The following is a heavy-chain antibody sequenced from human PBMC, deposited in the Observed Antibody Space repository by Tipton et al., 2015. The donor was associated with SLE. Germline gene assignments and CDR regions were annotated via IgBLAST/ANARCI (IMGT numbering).Heavy chain of an antibody. CDR1: GGSISSGSYY. CDR2: IYYSGST. Sequence: TLSLTCTVSGGSISSGSYYWSWIRQPAGKGLEWIGYIYYSGSTNYNPSLKSRVTISVDTSKNQFSLKLSSVTAADTAVYYCARGLSSIAAPAGYWGQGTLVTVSS. CDR3: ARGLSSIAAPAGY. D-gene: IGHD6-6*01. V-gene: IGHV4-61*10. J-gene: IGHJ4*02.